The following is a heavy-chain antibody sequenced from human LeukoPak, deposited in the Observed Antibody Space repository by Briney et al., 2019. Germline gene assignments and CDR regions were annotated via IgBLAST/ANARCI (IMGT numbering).Heavy chain of an antibody. CDR1: GFTFSSYG. D-gene: IGHD6-13*01. CDR2: IRYDGSNK. V-gene: IGHV3-30*02. Sequence: GGSLRLSCAASGFTFSSYGMHWVRQAPGKGLEWVAFIRYDGSNKYYADSVKGRFTISRDNSKNTLYLQMNSLRAEDTAVYYCAKAVGYSSSYLGYWGRGTLVTVSS. CDR3: AKAVGYSSSYLGY. J-gene: IGHJ4*02.